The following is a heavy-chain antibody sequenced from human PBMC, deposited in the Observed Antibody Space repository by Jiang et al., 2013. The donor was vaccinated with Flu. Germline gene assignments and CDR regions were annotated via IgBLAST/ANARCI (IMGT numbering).Heavy chain of an antibody. Sequence: EVQLVESGAEVKKPGESLKISCKGSGYIFTDYWIAWVRQMPGKGLGWMGITYGDDSDTRYSPSFQGQVTISADKSTRSAYLQWGSLKASDTATYFCARLLLRGVNGRSPADVWGKGTTVTVSS. J-gene: IGHJ6*04. CDR1: GYIFTDYW. CDR3: ARLLLRGVNGRSPADV. V-gene: IGHV5-51*01. D-gene: IGHD3-10*01. CDR2: TYGDDSDT.